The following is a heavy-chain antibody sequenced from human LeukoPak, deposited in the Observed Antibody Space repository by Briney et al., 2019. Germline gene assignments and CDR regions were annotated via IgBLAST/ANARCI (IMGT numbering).Heavy chain of an antibody. CDR1: GSSISSDYY. J-gene: IGHJ4*02. CDR2: IYHSGST. V-gene: IGHV4-38-2*02. Sequence: SETLSLTCTVSGSSISSDYYWGWIRQPPGKGLEWIASIYHSGSTYYNPSLRGRVTISLDTSKNQFSLKLTSVTAADTAVYYCARPYVHYGDYYYWGQGTLVTVSS. CDR3: ARPYVHYGDYYY. D-gene: IGHD4-17*01.